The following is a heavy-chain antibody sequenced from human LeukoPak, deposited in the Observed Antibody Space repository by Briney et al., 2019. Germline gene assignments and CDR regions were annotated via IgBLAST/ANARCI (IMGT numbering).Heavy chain of an antibody. CDR2: IRSKAYGGTT. D-gene: IGHD3-3*01. V-gene: IGHV3-49*04. J-gene: IGHJ4*02. Sequence: GGSLRLSCTASGFTFGDYAISWVRQAPGKGLEWVGFIRSKAYGGTTEYAASVKGRFTISRDDSKSIAYLQMNSLKTEDTAVYYCTREEDYDFWSGQGYWGQGTLVTVSS. CDR1: GFTFGDYA. CDR3: TREEDYDFWSGQGY.